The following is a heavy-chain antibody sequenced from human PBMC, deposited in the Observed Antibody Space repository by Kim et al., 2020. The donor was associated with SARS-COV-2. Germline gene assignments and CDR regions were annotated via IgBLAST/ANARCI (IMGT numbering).Heavy chain of an antibody. J-gene: IGHJ6*02. CDR2: IYTSGST. Sequence: SETLSLTCTVSGGSISSGSYYWSWIRQPAGKGLEWIGRIYTSGSTNYNPSLKSRVTISVDTSKNQFSLKLSSVTAADTAVYYCAREVATIAYYYYYGMDVWGQGTTVTVSS. D-gene: IGHD5-12*01. CDR3: AREVATIAYYYYYGMDV. V-gene: IGHV4-61*02. CDR1: GGSISSGSYY.